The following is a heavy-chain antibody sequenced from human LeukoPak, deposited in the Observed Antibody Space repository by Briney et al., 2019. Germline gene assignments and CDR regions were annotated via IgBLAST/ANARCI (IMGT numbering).Heavy chain of an antibody. CDR1: GFTFNNYD. Sequence: PGGSLRLSCAASGFTFNNYDMHWVRQAPGKGLEWMALIWYDGSNKYYADSVKGRFTISRDNSKNTLYLQMNSLRAEDTAVYYCSREYFDWSRNYYYGMDVWGQGTTVTVSS. V-gene: IGHV3-33*01. CDR2: IWYDGSNK. J-gene: IGHJ6*02. D-gene: IGHD3-9*01. CDR3: SREYFDWSRNYYYGMDV.